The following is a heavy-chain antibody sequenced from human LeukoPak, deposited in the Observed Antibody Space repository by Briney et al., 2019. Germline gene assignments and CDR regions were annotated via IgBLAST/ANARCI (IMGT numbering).Heavy chain of an antibody. CDR1: GGTFSSYA. Sequence: GASVKVSCKASGGTFSSYAISWVRQAPGQGLEWMGGIIPIFGTANYAQKFQGRVTITTDESTSTAYMELSSLRSEDTAVYYCARGTRTIGWFDPWGQGTLVTVSS. V-gene: IGHV1-69*05. CDR2: IIPIFGTA. J-gene: IGHJ5*02. CDR3: ARGTRTIGWFDP. D-gene: IGHD1/OR15-1a*01.